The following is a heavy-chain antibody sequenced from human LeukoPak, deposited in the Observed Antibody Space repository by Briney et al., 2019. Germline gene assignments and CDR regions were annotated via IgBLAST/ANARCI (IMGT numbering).Heavy chain of an antibody. Sequence: SETLSLTCAVYGGSFSGYYWSWIRQPPGKGLEWIGEINHSGSTNYNPSLKSRVTISVDTSKNQFSLELSSVTAADTAVYYCARAEARDTAMVFDYWGRGTLVTVSS. CDR2: INHSGST. CDR1: GGSFSGYY. CDR3: ARAEARDTAMVFDY. J-gene: IGHJ4*02. D-gene: IGHD5-18*01. V-gene: IGHV4-34*01.